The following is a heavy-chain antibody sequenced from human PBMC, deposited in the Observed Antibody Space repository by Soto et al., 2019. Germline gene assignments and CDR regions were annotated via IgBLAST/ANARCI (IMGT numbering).Heavy chain of an antibody. Sequence: PGGSLRLSCAASGFTFSSYDMHWVRQATGKGLEWVSAISTDGDTYYPGSVKGRFTISRDNSKNTLYLQMSSLRAEDTAVYYCVKDLGYSSSWYLGLFDYWGQGTLVTVSS. CDR3: VKDLGYSSSWYLGLFDY. V-gene: IGHV3-13*01. J-gene: IGHJ4*02. CDR2: ISTDGDT. D-gene: IGHD6-13*01. CDR1: GFTFSSYD.